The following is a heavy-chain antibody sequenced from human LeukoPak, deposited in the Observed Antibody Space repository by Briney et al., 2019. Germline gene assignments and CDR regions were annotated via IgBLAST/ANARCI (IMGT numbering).Heavy chain of an antibody. V-gene: IGHV1-46*01. Sequence: ASVKVSCKASGYTFTSYYMHWVRQAPGQGLEWMGIINPSGGSTSYAQKFQGRVTMTRDTSTSTVYMELSSLRSEDTAVYYCARDPSGGSYTGYFDSWGQGTLVTVSS. CDR2: INPSGGST. D-gene: IGHD1-26*01. CDR3: ARDPSGGSYTGYFDS. CDR1: GYTFTSYY. J-gene: IGHJ4*02.